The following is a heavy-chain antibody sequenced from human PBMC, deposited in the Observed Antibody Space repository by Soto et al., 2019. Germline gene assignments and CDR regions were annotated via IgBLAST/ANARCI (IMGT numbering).Heavy chain of an antibody. CDR1: GFTFSSYS. D-gene: IGHD3-3*01. J-gene: IGHJ4*02. CDR3: ARVAEPMGWLLSDLFDY. Sequence: GGSLRLSCAASGFTFSSYSMNWVRQAPGKGLEWVSYISSSSSTIYYADSVKGRFTISRDNAKNSLYLQMNSLRAEDTAVYYCARVAEPMGWLLSDLFDYWGQGTLVTVSS. V-gene: IGHV3-48*01. CDR2: ISSSSSTI.